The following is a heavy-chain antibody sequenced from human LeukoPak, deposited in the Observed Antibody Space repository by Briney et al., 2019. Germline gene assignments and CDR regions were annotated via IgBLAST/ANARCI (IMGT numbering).Heavy chain of an antibody. Sequence: GGSLRLSCAASGFTFSSYAMSWVRQAPGKGLEWVSTISGSGGGTYYADSVKGRFTISGDNSKNTLYLQMNSLRAEDTAVYYCAKVLRLDAFDIWGQGTMVTVSS. CDR2: ISGSGGGT. CDR1: GFTFSSYA. J-gene: IGHJ3*02. D-gene: IGHD3-3*01. V-gene: IGHV3-23*01. CDR3: AKVLRLDAFDI.